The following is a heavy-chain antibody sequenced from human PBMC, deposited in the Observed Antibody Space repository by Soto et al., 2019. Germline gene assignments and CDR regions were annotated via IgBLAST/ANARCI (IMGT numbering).Heavy chain of an antibody. J-gene: IGHJ6*02. Sequence: QVQLVQSGAEVKKPGASVKVSCKASGYTFTSYGISWVRQAPGQGLEWMGWISAYNGNTNYAQKLQGRVPITTDTSTRTAYMDLMSLRSDDTAVYYCARDDATVRGISYYGMAVGGQGTTVTVSS. CDR2: ISAYNGNT. CDR1: GYTFTSYG. CDR3: ARDDATVRGISYYGMAV. D-gene: IGHD4-4*01. V-gene: IGHV1-18*04.